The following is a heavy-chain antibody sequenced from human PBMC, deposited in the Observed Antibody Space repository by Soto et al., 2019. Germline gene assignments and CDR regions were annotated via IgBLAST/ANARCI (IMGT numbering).Heavy chain of an antibody. CDR3: ARDSSTSWMGSKYNWFDP. D-gene: IGHD2-2*01. CDR2: INPNSGGT. Sequence: GASVKFSCKACGYSFTGCYMHWVRQAPGQGLEWMGWINPNSGGTNYAQKFQGWVTMTRDTSISTAYMELSRLRSDDTAVYYCARDSSTSWMGSKYNWFDPWGQGTLVTVSS. CDR1: GYSFTGCY. J-gene: IGHJ5*02. V-gene: IGHV1-2*04.